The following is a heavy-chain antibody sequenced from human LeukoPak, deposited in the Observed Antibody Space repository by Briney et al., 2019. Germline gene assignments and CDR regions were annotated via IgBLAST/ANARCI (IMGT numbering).Heavy chain of an antibody. J-gene: IGHJ4*02. V-gene: IGHV1-46*01. CDR3: AIQAFDY. CDR2: INPSGGDT. Sequence: ASVKVSCKASGYTFTTYYMHWVRQVPGQGLEWMGIINPSGGDTSHTQKFQGRLTMTCDTPTSTVYMELSSLRSEDTAVYYCAIQAFDYWGQGTLVTVSS. CDR1: GYTFTTYY.